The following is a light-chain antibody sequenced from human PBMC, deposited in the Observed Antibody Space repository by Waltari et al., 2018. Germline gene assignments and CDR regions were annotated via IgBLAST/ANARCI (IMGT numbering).Light chain of an antibody. CDR3: QRYNSYPIT. Sequence: DIQMTQSPSTLSASVEGRITITCRASQSIGSWLAWYQQKPGKAPKLLIYEATSLESGVPSRFSASGSGTEFTLTISSLQPDDFATYYCQRYNSYPITFGPGTKVDI. J-gene: IGKJ3*01. V-gene: IGKV1-5*03. CDR2: EAT. CDR1: QSIGSW.